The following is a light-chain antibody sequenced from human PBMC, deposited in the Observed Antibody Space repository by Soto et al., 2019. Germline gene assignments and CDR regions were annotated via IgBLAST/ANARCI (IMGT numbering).Light chain of an antibody. V-gene: IGLV2-14*01. CDR2: EVS. CDR1: NSDVGGYNY. CDR3: SSYTGSSTHV. J-gene: IGLJ1*01. Sequence: SALTHPASVSGSPGQSITISCTGTNSDVGGYNYVSWYQQHPGKAPKLMIYEVSNRPSGVSNRFSASKSGNTAPLTISGLQAEDEADYYCSSYTGSSTHVFGTGTKVTVL.